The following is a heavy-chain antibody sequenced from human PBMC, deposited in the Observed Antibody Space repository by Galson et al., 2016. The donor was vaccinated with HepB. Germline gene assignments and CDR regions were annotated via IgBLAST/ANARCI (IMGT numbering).Heavy chain of an antibody. V-gene: IGHV1-46*01. CDR1: RYTFTTYW. Sequence: SVKVSCKASRYTFTTYWMHWVRQAPGQGLEWVGVINPSGGGTSYAQKFQGRVSMTSDTSTSTVYMQLISLRPEDTAVYYCARPFSGEYYYFDYWGQGTLVIVSS. CDR2: INPSGGGT. CDR3: ARPFSGEYYYFDY. J-gene: IGHJ4*02. D-gene: IGHD4-17*01.